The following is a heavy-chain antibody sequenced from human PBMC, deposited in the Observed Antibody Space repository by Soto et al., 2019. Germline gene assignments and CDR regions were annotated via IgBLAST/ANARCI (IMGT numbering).Heavy chain of an antibody. CDR3: AKGPRSCSSTTCYTVDY. D-gene: IGHD2-2*02. V-gene: IGHV3-30*18. Sequence: QPGGSLRLSCAVSGFTFNSHAMHWVRQAPGKGLEWVAVISYGGANKYYADSVEGRFTISRDNSKNTLFLQMDSLRPEDTAVYYCAKGPRSCSSTTCYTVDYWGRGTLVTVSS. CDR2: ISYGGANK. J-gene: IGHJ4*02. CDR1: GFTFNSHA.